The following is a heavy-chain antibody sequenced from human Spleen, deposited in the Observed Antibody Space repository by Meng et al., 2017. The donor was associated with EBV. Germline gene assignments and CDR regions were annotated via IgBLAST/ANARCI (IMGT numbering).Heavy chain of an antibody. V-gene: IGHV1-18*01. CDR1: GYAFTRAA. Sequence: QAQLGQSGAEVKKAGASVKVSCKASGYAFTRAAISWVRQAPGQGLEWMVWIRTYNEQTNYAQKFQGRVTMTIDTSTSTAFMELMSLESDDTAVYYCARDQGVASALDYWGQGTLVTASS. CDR2: IRTYNEQT. J-gene: IGHJ4*02. CDR3: ARDQGVASALDY. D-gene: IGHD3-3*01.